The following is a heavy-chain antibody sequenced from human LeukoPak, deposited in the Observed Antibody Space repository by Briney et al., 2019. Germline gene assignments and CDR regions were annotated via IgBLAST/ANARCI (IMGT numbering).Heavy chain of an antibody. J-gene: IGHJ4*02. D-gene: IGHD2-15*01. CDR2: ISWNSGSI. CDR3: AKDSGIMFRNFDY. Sequence: QSGRSLRLSCAASGFTFDDYAMHWVRQAPGKGLEWVSGISWNSGSIGYADSVKGRFTIPRDNAKNSLYLQMNSLRAEDTALYYCAKDSGIMFRNFDYWGQGTLVTVSS. V-gene: IGHV3-9*01. CDR1: GFTFDDYA.